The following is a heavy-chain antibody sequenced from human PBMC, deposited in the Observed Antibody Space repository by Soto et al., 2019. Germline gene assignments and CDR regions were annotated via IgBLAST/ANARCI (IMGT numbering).Heavy chain of an antibody. CDR2: ISTYNGNT. V-gene: IGHV1-18*01. Sequence: QVQLVQSGAEVKKPGASVKVSCKASGYTFTGYGISWVRQAPGQGLEWMGWISTYNGNTNYAQKRQGRGTMTTDTYTSTEYIGLRILRSDETAVYYCANSNTMFGGVSDAWYICGQGTMDTISS. CDR1: GYTFTGYG. CDR3: ANSNTMFGGVSDAWYI. J-gene: IGHJ3*02. D-gene: IGHD3-10*01.